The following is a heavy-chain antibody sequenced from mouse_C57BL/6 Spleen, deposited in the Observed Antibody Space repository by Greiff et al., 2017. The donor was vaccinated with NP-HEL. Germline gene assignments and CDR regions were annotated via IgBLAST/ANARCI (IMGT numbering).Heavy chain of an antibody. D-gene: IGHD2-5*01. J-gene: IGHJ4*01. CDR2: IYPGDGDT. CDR3: ARLDSNYEDYAMDY. Sequence: QVQLKESGPELVKPGASVKISCKASGYAFSSSWMNWVKQRPGKGLEWIGRIYPGDGDTNYNGKFKGKATLTADKSSSTAYMQLSSLTSEDSAVYFCARLDSNYEDYAMDYWGQGTSVTVSS. CDR1: GYAFSSSW. V-gene: IGHV1-82*01.